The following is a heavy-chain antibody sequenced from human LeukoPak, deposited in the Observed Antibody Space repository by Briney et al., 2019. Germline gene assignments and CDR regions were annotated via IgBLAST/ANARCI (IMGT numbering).Heavy chain of an antibody. D-gene: IGHD1-14*01. Sequence: SETLSVTCTDSGDSLSSYYWSWMRQPPGKGMEWMGYIYYSGSTNYNPSLKSRVTISVDTSKNHFSLKLSSVTAAGTAVYYCAEGYNPDYFDYWGQGTLVTVSS. J-gene: IGHJ4*02. CDR1: GDSLSSYY. CDR3: AEGYNPDYFDY. CDR2: IYYSGST. V-gene: IGHV4-59*01.